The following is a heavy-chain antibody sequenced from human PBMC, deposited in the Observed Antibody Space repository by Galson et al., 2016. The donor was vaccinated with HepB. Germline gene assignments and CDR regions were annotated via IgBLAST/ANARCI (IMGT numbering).Heavy chain of an antibody. Sequence: SLRLSCAASGFTFSSYWMSWVRQAPGKRLECVANIKQDGSEQYYVDSVKGRFTISRGNAKKSLYLQMNSLRAEDTAVYYCARASPRDSSGWYPDAFDIWGQGTMVTVSS. D-gene: IGHD6-19*01. J-gene: IGHJ3*02. CDR1: GFTFSSYW. CDR2: IKQDGSEQ. CDR3: ARASPRDSSGWYPDAFDI. V-gene: IGHV3-7*02.